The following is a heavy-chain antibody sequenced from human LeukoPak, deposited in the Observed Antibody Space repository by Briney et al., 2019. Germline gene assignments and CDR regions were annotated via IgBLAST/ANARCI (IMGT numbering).Heavy chain of an antibody. CDR1: GFTFGSFA. D-gene: IGHD2-15*01. J-gene: IGHJ4*02. CDR3: AKHQVGYCSGGVSYIDH. V-gene: IGHV3-23*01. Sequence: GGSLRLSCAASGFTFGSFAMSWVRQAPGKGLEWASTISGTGGSAYYADSVKGRFTISRDNSKNTLYLQMNSLRAEDTAEYFCAKHQVGYCSGGVSYIDHWGQGTLVTVSS. CDR2: ISGTGGSA.